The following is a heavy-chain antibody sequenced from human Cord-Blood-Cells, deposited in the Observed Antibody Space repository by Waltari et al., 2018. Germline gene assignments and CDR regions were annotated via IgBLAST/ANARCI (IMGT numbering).Heavy chain of an antibody. CDR1: GFTFSSYE. CDR3: ARDGVLLWFGELFDY. Sequence: EVQLVESGGGLVQPGGSLRLSCAASGFTFSSYEMNWVRQAPGKGLEWVSYISRRGSTIDYADSVKGRFTISRDNAKNSLYLQMNSLRAEDTAVYYWARDGVLLWFGELFDYWGQGTLVTVSS. J-gene: IGHJ4*02. V-gene: IGHV3-48*03. CDR2: ISRRGSTI. D-gene: IGHD3-10*01.